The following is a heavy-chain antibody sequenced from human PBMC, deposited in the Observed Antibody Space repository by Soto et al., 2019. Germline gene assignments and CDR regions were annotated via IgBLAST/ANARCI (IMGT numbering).Heavy chain of an antibody. D-gene: IGHD4-17*01. V-gene: IGHV3-23*01. CDR2: ISGSGYST. Sequence: GGSLRLSCAASGLTFSSYAMSWVRQAPGKGLKWVSAISGSGYSTYYADSVEGRFTISRDNSKNTLYLQMNSLRAEDTAIYYCAKGDRDYGDYSMEPFDYWGQGTLVTVSS. CDR3: AKGDRDYGDYSMEPFDY. J-gene: IGHJ4*02. CDR1: GLTFSSYA.